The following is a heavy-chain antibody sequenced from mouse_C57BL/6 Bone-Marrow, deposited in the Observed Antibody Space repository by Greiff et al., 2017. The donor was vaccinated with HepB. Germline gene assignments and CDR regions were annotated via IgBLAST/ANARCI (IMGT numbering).Heavy chain of an antibody. CDR2: ISSGGSYT. Sequence: EVKLMESGGDLVKPGGSLKLSCAASGFTFSSYGMSWVRQTPDKRLEWVATISSGGSYTYYPDSVKGRFTISRDNAKNTLYLQMSSLKSEDTAMYYCARREDGYYLYWYFDVWGTGTTVTVSS. V-gene: IGHV5-6*02. D-gene: IGHD2-3*01. J-gene: IGHJ1*03. CDR1: GFTFSSYG. CDR3: ARREDGYYLYWYFDV.